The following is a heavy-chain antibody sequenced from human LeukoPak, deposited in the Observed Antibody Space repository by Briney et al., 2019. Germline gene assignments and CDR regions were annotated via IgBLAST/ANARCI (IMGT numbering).Heavy chain of an antibody. V-gene: IGHV3-73*01. CDR3: TRQKIGYSGSYSLDY. D-gene: IGHD1-26*01. J-gene: IGHJ4*02. CDR2: IRSKANSYAT. Sequence: GGSLRLSCAASGFTFSGSAMHWVRQASGKGLEWVGRIRSKANSYATAYAASVKGRFTISRDDSKNTAYLQMNSLKTEDTAVYYCTRQKIGYSGSYSLDYWGQGTLVTVSS. CDR1: GFTFSGSA.